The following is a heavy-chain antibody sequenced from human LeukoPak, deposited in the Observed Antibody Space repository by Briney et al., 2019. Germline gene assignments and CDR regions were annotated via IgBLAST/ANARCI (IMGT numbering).Heavy chain of an antibody. Sequence: ASVKVSCKVSGYTLTELSMHWVRQAPGKGLEWMGGFDPEDGETIYAQKFQGRVTMTEDTSTDTAYMELSSLRSEDTAVYYCARRRVDGDYPLRNWYFDLWGRGTLVTVSS. CDR3: ARRRVDGDYPLRNWYFDL. V-gene: IGHV1-24*01. J-gene: IGHJ2*01. D-gene: IGHD4-17*01. CDR1: GYTLTELS. CDR2: FDPEDGET.